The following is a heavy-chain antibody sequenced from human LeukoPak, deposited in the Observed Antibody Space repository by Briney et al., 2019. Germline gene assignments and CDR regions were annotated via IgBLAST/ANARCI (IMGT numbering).Heavy chain of an antibody. CDR1: GVSLRGYY. J-gene: IGHJ6*03. D-gene: IGHD1-7*01. CDR2: ISHEGDS. Sequence: SETLSLTCAVYGVSLRGYYWSWIRQSPEKGLEWIGEISHEGDSIYNPSLKSRVTLSVDMSKNQLSLKLRSVTAADTAVYYCARGRNYVSDYYFDVWGKGTTVIVSS. V-gene: IGHV4-34*01. CDR3: ARGRNYVSDYYFDV.